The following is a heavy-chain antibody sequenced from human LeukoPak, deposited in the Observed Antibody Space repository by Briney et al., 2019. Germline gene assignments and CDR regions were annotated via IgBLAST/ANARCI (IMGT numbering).Heavy chain of an antibody. J-gene: IGHJ4*02. Sequence: PGGSLRLSCAASGFTFSRYWMHWVRQAPGQGLVWVSRINSDGSSTSYTDSVKGRFTISRDNAKNTLYLQMNSLRAEDTAVYYCARVYYDSSGYLYYFDYWGQGTLVTVSS. CDR3: ARVYYDSSGYLYYFDY. D-gene: IGHD3-22*01. V-gene: IGHV3-74*01. CDR2: INSDGSST. CDR1: GFTFSRYW.